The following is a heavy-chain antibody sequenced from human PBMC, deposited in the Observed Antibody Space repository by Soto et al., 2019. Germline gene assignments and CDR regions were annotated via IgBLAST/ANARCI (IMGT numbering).Heavy chain of an antibody. J-gene: IGHJ4*02. CDR1: GGSISSYY. V-gene: IGHV4-59*08. D-gene: IGHD5-18*01. Sequence: SETLSLTCTVSGGSISSYYWSWIRQPPGKGLEWIGYIYYSGSTNYNPSLKSRVTISVDTSKNQFSLKLSSVTAADTAVYYCARSGDTAMVTGEFDYWGQGTLVTVSS. CDR3: ARSGDTAMVTGEFDY. CDR2: IYYSGST.